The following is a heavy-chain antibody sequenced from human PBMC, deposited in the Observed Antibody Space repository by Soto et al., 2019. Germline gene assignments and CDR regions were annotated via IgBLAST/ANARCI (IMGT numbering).Heavy chain of an antibody. CDR2: IIPIFGTA. D-gene: IGHD4-17*01. Sequence: ASVKVSCKASGGTFSSYAISWVRQAPGQGLEWMGGIIPIFGTANYAQKFQGRVTITADESTSTAYMELSSLRSEDTAVYYCARDSRPTPHYGGYVLLWGQGTLVTVSS. CDR3: ARDSRPTPHYGGYVLL. V-gene: IGHV1-69*13. J-gene: IGHJ4*02. CDR1: GGTFSSYA.